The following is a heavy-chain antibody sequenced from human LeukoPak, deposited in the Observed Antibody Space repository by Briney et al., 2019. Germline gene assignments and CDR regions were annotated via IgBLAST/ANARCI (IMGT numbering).Heavy chain of an antibody. CDR3: AKGLYDWLSDTDY. CDR1: GFTFSGCA. CDR2: IRGNGGNT. V-gene: IGHV3-23*01. Sequence: GGSLRLSCAASGFTFSGCAMSWVRQAPGKGLEWVSAIRGNGGNTYYADSVKGRFTISRDNSKDTLYLQMSSLRVEDTAVYYCAKGLYDWLSDTDYWGQGTLVTVYS. J-gene: IGHJ4*02. D-gene: IGHD3-9*01.